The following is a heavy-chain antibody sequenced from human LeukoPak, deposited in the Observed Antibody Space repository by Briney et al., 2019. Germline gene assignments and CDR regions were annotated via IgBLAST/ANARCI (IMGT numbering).Heavy chain of an antibody. D-gene: IGHD3-10*01. CDR1: GFTFSTYW. CDR2: INGDGSTT. V-gene: IGHV3-74*01. J-gene: IGHJ4*02. Sequence: GGSLRLSCAASGFTFSTYWMHWVRQAPGTGLVWVSRINGDGSTTRYADSVKGRFTISRDNAKNTLCLQMDSLRVEDTAVYYCTRGSDYGSGSYYNPFDYWGQGTLVTVSS. CDR3: TRGSDYGSGSYYNPFDY.